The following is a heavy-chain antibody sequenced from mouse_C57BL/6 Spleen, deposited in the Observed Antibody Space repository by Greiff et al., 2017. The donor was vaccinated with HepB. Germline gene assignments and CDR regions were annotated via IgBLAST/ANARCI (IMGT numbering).Heavy chain of an antibody. V-gene: IGHV3-6*01. CDR1: GYSITSGYY. J-gene: IGHJ2*01. D-gene: IGHD2-2*01. CDR3: ARAGYGYDVVFDY. Sequence: EVKLMESGPGLVKPSQSLSLTCSVTGYSITSGYYWNWIRQFPGNKLEWMGYISYDGSNNYNPSLKNRISITRDTSKNQFFLKLNSVTTEDTATYYCARAGYGYDVVFDYWGQGTTLTVSS. CDR2: ISYDGSN.